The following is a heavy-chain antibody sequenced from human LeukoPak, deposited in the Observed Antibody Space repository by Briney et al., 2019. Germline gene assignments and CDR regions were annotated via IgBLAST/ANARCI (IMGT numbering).Heavy chain of an antibody. D-gene: IGHD6-13*01. CDR2: INPSGGST. J-gene: IGHJ4*02. V-gene: IGHV1-46*03. CDR3: ATIAAAGNDY. CDR1: GYTFTSYY. Sequence: ASVKVSCKASGYTFTSYYMHWVRQAPGQGLEGMGIINPSGGSTNYAHKFQGRVTMTRDTSTSTVYMELSSLRSEDTAVYYCATIAAAGNDYWGQGTLVTVSS.